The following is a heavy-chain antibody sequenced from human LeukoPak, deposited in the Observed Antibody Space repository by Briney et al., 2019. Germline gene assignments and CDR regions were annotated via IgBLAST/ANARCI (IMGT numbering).Heavy chain of an antibody. V-gene: IGHV1-2*02. J-gene: IGHJ4*02. D-gene: IGHD2-21*02. CDR1: GYTFTGYF. CDR3: AMTDLTYYFDY. CDR2: INPNSGDT. Sequence: ASVKVSRKPSGYTFTGYFIHWVRQAPGQGLEWMGCINPNSGDTNYAQKFQGRVTMTRDTSISTAYMELNRLRSDDTAVYYCAMTDLTYYFDYWGQGTLVTVSS.